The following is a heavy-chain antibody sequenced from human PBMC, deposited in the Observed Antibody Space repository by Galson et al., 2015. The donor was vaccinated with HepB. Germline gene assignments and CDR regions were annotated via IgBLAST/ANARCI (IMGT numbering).Heavy chain of an antibody. CDR2: IAPVDSYT. CDR3: ARDQLGYCSAETCYNSHAFDI. CDR1: GYSFSSYW. D-gene: IGHD2-15*01. Sequence: QSGAEVKKPGESLRISCKSSGYSFSSYWINWVRQMPGKGLEWIGRIAPVDSYTNYSPSLQGHVTISADRSITTAYLQWSSLRDEDTAVYYCARDQLGYCSAETCYNSHAFDIWGRGAMVTVSS. J-gene: IGHJ3*02. V-gene: IGHV5-10-1*01.